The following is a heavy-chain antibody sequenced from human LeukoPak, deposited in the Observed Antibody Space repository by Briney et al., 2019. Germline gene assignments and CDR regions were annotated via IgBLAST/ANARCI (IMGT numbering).Heavy chain of an antibody. CDR1: GGTFSSYA. D-gene: IGHD3-10*01. J-gene: IGHJ3*02. CDR3: ARGTYYYDSGNYYNGAFDI. V-gene: IGHV1-69*05. CDR2: IIPFFATV. Sequence: SVKVSCKASGGTFSSYAISWVRQAPGQGLAWMRGIIPFFATVNYAQKFQGRVTITTDESTSTAYMELSSLRSEDTAVYYCARGTYYYDSGNYYNGAFDIWGQGTMVTVSS.